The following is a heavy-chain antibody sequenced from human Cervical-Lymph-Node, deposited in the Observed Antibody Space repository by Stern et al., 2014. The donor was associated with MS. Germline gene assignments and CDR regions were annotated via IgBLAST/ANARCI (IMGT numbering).Heavy chain of an antibody. CDR2: IIPALNVA. D-gene: IGHD2-2*01. CDR3: AGPAPLD. Sequence: VQLLESGAELKKPGSSVKVSCKASGGSLSTYTITWVRQAPGQGLEWMGRIIPALNVANYAQKFQGRLTITADKSTSTAYMEISSLRSDDTAVYYCAGPAPLDWGQGTLFTVSS. CDR1: GGSLSTYT. J-gene: IGHJ4*02. V-gene: IGHV1-69*09.